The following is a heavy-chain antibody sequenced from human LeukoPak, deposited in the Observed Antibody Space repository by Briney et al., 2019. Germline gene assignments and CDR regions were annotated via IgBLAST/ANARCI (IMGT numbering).Heavy chain of an antibody. J-gene: IGHJ5*02. D-gene: IGHD2-2*01. CDR2: ISGSGGST. CDR3: AKDIVVVPAPQGWFDP. V-gene: IGHV3-23*01. CDR1: GFTFSSYA. Sequence: PGGSLRLSCAASGFTFSSYAMSWVRQAPGKGLEWVSAISGSGGSTHYADSVKGRFTISRDNSKNTLYLQMNSLRAEDTAVYYCAKDIVVVPAPQGWFDPWGQGTLVTVSS.